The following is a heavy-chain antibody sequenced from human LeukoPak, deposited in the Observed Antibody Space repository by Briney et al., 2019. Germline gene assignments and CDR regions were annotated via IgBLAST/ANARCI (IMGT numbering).Heavy chain of an antibody. CDR2: INHSGST. CDR1: GGSFSGYY. V-gene: IGHV4-34*01. CDR3: ARSGPGYCSSTSCRPFDY. J-gene: IGHJ4*02. D-gene: IGHD2-2*01. Sequence: SETLSLTCAAYGGSFSGYYWSWIRQPPGKGLEWIREINHSGSTNYNPSLKSRVTISVDTSKNQFSLKLSSVTAADTAVYYCARSGPGYCSSTSCRPFDYWGQGTLVTVSS.